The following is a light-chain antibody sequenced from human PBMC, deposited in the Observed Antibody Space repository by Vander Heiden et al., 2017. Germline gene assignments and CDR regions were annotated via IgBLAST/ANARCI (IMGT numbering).Light chain of an antibody. CDR2: DAS. Sequence: EVVLTQSPATLSLSPGERATLSCRASQSVSIYLAWYQQKPGQAPRLLIYDASNRASGIPARFSGSGSGTDFTLTISSLEPEDFAVYYCQQRVNWPPLTFGGGTKVEMK. J-gene: IGKJ4*01. CDR3: QQRVNWPPLT. CDR1: QSVSIY. V-gene: IGKV3-11*01.